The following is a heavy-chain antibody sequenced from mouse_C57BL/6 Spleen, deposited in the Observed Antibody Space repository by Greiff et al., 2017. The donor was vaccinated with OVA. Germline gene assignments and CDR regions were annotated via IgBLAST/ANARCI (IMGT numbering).Heavy chain of an antibody. J-gene: IGHJ2*01. V-gene: IGHV1-59*01. CDR3: ARGGSITTVVARDYFDY. Sequence: QVHVKQPGAELVRPGTSVKLSCKASGYTFTSYWMHWVKQRPGQGLEWIGVIDPSDSYTNYNQKFKGKATLTVDTSSSTAYMQLSSLTSEDSAVYYCARGGSITTVVARDYFDYWGQGTTLTVSS. CDR2: IDPSDSYT. D-gene: IGHD1-1*01. CDR1: GYTFTSYW.